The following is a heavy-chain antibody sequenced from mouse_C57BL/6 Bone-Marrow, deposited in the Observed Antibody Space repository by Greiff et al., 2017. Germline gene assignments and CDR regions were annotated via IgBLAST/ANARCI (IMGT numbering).Heavy chain of an antibody. CDR3: ARYYYYGSSYAIDY. V-gene: IGHV1-81*01. D-gene: IGHD1-1*01. CDR2: IYPRSGNT. Sequence: QVQLQQSGAELARPGASVKLSCKASGYTFTSYGISWVKQRTGQGLEWIGEIYPRSGNTYYNEKFKGKATLTADKSSSTAYMELRSLTSEDSAVYSCARYYYYGSSYAIDYWGQGTSVTVSS. J-gene: IGHJ4*01. CDR1: GYTFTSYG.